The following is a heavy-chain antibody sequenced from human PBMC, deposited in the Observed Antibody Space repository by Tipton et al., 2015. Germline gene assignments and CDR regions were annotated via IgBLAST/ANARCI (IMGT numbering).Heavy chain of an antibody. Sequence: TLSLTCTVSGDSISKYYWSWIRQPPGKELEWIGYIQYSGSTNYNPSLKSRVTISVDTSKTQFSLKMSSVTASDTAVYYCARARGRHGGLFDSWGQGILVTVSS. CDR2: IQYSGST. J-gene: IGHJ4*02. CDR1: GDSISKYY. CDR3: ARARGRHGGLFDS. D-gene: IGHD4-23*01. V-gene: IGHV4-59*01.